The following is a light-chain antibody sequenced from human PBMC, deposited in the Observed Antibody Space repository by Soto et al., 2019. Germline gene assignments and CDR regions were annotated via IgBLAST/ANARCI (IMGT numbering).Light chain of an antibody. Sequence: QSVLTQPPSASGTPGQRVTISCSGSNSNIGSNSVNWYQQLRGAAPKLLIYNNNQRPSGVPDRFSGSKSGTSASLAISGLQSDDEADYYCATWDDSPVFGGGTKVTVL. CDR1: NSNIGSNS. CDR2: NNN. J-gene: IGLJ2*01. V-gene: IGLV1-44*01. CDR3: ATWDDSPV.